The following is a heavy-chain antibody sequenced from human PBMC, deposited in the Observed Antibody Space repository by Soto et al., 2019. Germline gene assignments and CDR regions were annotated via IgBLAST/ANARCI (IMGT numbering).Heavy chain of an antibody. V-gene: IGHV3-21*01. CDR2: ISSSSSYI. Sequence: PRGSLRFSCPASGFTFSSYRMNWVRQAPGKGLEWVSSISSSSSYIYYADSVKGRFTISRDNAKNSLYLQMNSLRAEDTAVYYCGTSVDIVVVVAARSGWFDPWGQGTLVTVSS. J-gene: IGHJ5*02. D-gene: IGHD2-15*01. CDR3: GTSVDIVVVVAARSGWFDP. CDR1: GFTFSSYR.